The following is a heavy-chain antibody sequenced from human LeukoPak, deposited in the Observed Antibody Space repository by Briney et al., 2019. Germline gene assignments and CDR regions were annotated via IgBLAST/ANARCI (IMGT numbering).Heavy chain of an antibody. CDR1: GGTFSSYA. D-gene: IGHD3-10*01. Sequence: ASVKVSCKASGGTFSSYAISWVRQAPGQGLEWMGGINPNSGGTNYAQKFQGRVTMTRDTSISTAYMELSRLRSDDTAVYYCAVLLWFGELLQDYWGQGTLVTVSS. CDR3: AVLLWFGELLQDY. V-gene: IGHV1-2*02. CDR2: INPNSGGT. J-gene: IGHJ4*02.